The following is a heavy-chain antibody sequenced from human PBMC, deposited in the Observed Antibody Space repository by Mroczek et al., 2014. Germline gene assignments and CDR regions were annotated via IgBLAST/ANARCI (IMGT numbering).Heavy chain of an antibody. CDR1: GGSISSYY. D-gene: IGHD3-3*01. Sequence: QVQLQESGPGLVKPSETLSLTCTVSGGSISSYYWSWIRQPPGKGLEWIGYIYYSGSTNYNPSLKSRVTISVDTSKNQFSLKLSSVTAADTAVYYCARDHYDFWSGYAWFDPWGQGTLVTVSS. CDR2: IYYSGST. V-gene: IGHV4-59*01. CDR3: ARDHYDFWSGYAWFDP. J-gene: IGHJ5*02.